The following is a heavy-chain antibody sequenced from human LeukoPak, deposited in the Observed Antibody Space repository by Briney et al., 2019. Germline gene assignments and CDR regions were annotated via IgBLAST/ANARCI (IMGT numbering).Heavy chain of an antibody. CDR1: GGSISSSSYY. Sequence: SETLSLTCTVSGGSISSSSYYWGWIRQPPGKGLEWIGSIYYSGSTYYNPSLKSRVTISVDTSKNQFSLKLSSVTAADTAVYYCARNEGWVPAANYWGQGILVTVSS. D-gene: IGHD2-2*01. CDR2: IYYSGST. V-gene: IGHV4-39*01. J-gene: IGHJ4*02. CDR3: ARNEGWVPAANY.